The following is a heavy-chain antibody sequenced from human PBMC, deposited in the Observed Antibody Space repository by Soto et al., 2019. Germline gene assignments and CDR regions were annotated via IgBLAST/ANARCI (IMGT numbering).Heavy chain of an antibody. CDR3: VRDRADFSSTYYHYFSV. D-gene: IGHD2-2*01. J-gene: IGHJ2*01. V-gene: IGHV4-4*07. CDR1: GTSIRHFY. Sequence: SETLSLTCKVSGTSIRHFYWTWICQTAGKGLEWIGRIYITGTTSLNPSLKSRVTMSMDASKNEFSLNLTSVTAADTAVYYCVRDRADFSSTYYHYFSVWGRGIQVTVSS. CDR2: IYITGTT.